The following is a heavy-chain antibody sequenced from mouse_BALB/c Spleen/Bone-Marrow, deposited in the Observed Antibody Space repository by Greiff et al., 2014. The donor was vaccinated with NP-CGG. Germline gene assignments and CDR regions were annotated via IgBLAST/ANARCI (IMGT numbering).Heavy chain of an antibody. CDR2: IWGDGIT. CDR3: AREGNYFDY. V-gene: IGHV2-6-7*01. J-gene: IGHJ2*01. CDR1: GFSLTVYG. Sequence: QVHVKQSGPGLVAPSQSLSITCTVSGFSLTVYGVNWVRQPPGKGLEWLGMIWGDGITDYNSAFKSRLSISKDDSKSQVFLKMNSLQTDDTAKYYCAREGNYFDYWGQGTTLTVSS.